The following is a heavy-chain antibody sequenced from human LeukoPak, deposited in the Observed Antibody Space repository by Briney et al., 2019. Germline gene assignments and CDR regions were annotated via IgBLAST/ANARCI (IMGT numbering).Heavy chain of an antibody. J-gene: IGHJ4*02. CDR1: GFTFSSYA. Sequence: GGSLRLSCAASGFTFSSYAMHWVHQAPGKGLEWVAVISYDGSNKYYADSVKGRFTISRDNAKNSLYLQMNSLRAEDTAVYYCARGDGDYLYWGQGTLVTVSS. CDR2: ISYDGSNK. D-gene: IGHD4-17*01. CDR3: ARGDGDYLY. V-gene: IGHV3-30-3*01.